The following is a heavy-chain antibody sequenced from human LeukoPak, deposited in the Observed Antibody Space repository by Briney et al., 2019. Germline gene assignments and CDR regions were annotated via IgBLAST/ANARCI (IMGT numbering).Heavy chain of an antibody. CDR2: MNPNSGNT. CDR3: ARGRPLYNWFDP. V-gene: IGHV1-8*01. J-gene: IGHJ5*02. CDR1: GYTFTSYD. Sequence: ASVKVSCKASGYTFTSYDINWVRQATGQGLEWMGWMNPNSGNTGYAQKFQGRVTMTRNTSISTAYMELSSLRSEDTAVYYRARGRPLYNWFDPWGQGTLVTVSS.